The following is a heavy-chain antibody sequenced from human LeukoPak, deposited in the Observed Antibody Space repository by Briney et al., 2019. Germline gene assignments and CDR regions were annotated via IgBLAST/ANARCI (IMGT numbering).Heavy chain of an antibody. CDR1: GGSISSYY. D-gene: IGHD2-2*01. Sequence: SETLSLTCTVSGGSISSYYWSWIRQPPGKGLEWIGYIYYGGSTNYNPSLKSRVTISVDTSKNQFSLKLSSVTAADTAVYYCARPQGYCSSTSCYHWFDPWGQGTLVTVSS. J-gene: IGHJ5*02. CDR2: IYYGGST. CDR3: ARPQGYCSSTSCYHWFDP. V-gene: IGHV4-59*08.